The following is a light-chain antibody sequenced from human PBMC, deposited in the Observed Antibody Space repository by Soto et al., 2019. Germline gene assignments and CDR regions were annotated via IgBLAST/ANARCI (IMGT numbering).Light chain of an antibody. CDR2: DAS. Sequence: IQMTQSPSTLSASVGDRVTITCRASQSVSDWLAWYQQKPGKAPKLLIYDASRLESAVPSRFSGSGSQTVFTLTISSLHPDDFATYFCQQSYSTPPWTFGQGTKV. J-gene: IGKJ1*01. CDR1: QSVSDW. CDR3: QQSYSTPPWT. V-gene: IGKV1-5*01.